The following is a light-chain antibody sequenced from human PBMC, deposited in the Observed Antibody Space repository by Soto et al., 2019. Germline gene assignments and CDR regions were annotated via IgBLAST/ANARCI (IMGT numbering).Light chain of an antibody. Sequence: EMAWTQSLGSLSRCQGERAALSCRASQSVSSNLAWYQQKPGQAPRLLIYGASTRATGIPARFSGSGSGTEFTLTISSLQSEDFAVYYCQQYNNWPPWTFGQGTKVDIK. V-gene: IGKV3-15*01. CDR1: QSVSSN. J-gene: IGKJ1*01. CDR3: QQYNNWPPWT. CDR2: GAS.